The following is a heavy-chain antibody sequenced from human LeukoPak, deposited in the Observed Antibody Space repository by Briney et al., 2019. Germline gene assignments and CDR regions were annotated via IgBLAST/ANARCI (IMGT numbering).Heavy chain of an antibody. J-gene: IGHJ3*02. Sequence: PSETLSLTCTVSGGSISSGDYYWSWIRQPPGKGLEWIRYIYYSGSTYYNPSLKSRVTISVDTSKNQFSLKLSSVTAADTAVYYCARVANTYYYDSKATGPRRGAFDIWGQGTMVTVSS. CDR2: IYYSGST. CDR1: GGSISSGDYY. D-gene: IGHD3-22*01. V-gene: IGHV4-30-4*01. CDR3: ARVANTYYYDSKATGPRRGAFDI.